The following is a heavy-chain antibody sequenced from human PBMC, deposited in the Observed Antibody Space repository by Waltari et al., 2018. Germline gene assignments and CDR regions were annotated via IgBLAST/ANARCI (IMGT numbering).Heavy chain of an antibody. CDR1: GYSIKNNYY. V-gene: IGHV4-38-2*02. CDR2: IYHTGDT. Sequence: QVQLQESGPGLVKPSGTLSLTCTVSGYSIKNNYYWGWIRQPPGEGLEWIGTIYHTGDTYYNPSLKSRVIISVDTSKNQFSLRLSSVTAADTAVYYCARVVPRAANDHWGQGTLVTVSS. D-gene: IGHD3-10*01. J-gene: IGHJ4*02. CDR3: ARVVPRAANDH.